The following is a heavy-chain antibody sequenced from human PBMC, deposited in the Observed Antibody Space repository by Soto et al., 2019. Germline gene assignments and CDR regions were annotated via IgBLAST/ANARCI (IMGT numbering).Heavy chain of an antibody. J-gene: IGHJ4*02. CDR1: GYTFTSYD. V-gene: IGHV1-8*01. Sequence: GASVKVSCKASGYTFTSYDINWVRQATGQGLEWMGWMNPNSGNTGYAQKFQGRVTMTRNTSISTAYMELSSLRSEDTAVYYCALARVYSYGRAIRYWGQGPLVTLS. CDR2: MNPNSGNT. CDR3: ALARVYSYGRAIRY. D-gene: IGHD5-18*01.